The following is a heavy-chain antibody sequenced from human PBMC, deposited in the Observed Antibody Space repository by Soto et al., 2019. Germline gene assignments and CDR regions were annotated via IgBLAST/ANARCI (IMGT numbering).Heavy chain of an antibody. J-gene: IGHJ4*02. V-gene: IGHV4-39*01. Sequence: SETLSLTCNVSGGSIDRSNYYWDWLRQPPGKGLEWIGTTYYNGNAYYNTSIRSQDSMSVDTSNKQITQKLNTETADNKAVYYCARHFVAVVIKGWGYWGQGTLVTVS. CDR2: TYYNGNA. D-gene: IGHD3-10*01. CDR3: ARHFVAVVIKGWGY. CDR1: GGSIDRSNYY.